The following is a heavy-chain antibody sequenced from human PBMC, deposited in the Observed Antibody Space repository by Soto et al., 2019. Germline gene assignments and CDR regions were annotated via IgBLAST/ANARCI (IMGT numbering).Heavy chain of an antibody. J-gene: IGHJ4*02. V-gene: IGHV3-23*01. CDR2: ISGSGGST. CDR1: GFTFSSYA. Sequence: GRSLRLSCAASGFTFSSYAMSWVRQAPGKGLEWVSAISGSGGSTYYADSVKGRFTISRDNSKNTLYLQMNSLRAEDTAVYYCAKIWGDYGSGSYFDYWGQGTLVTVSS. D-gene: IGHD3-10*01. CDR3: AKIWGDYGSGSYFDY.